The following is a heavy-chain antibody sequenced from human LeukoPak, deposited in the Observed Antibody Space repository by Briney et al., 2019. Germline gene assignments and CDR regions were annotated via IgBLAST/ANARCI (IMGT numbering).Heavy chain of an antibody. CDR1: GGSFSGYY. D-gene: IGHD3-10*01. V-gene: IGHV4-34*01. CDR2: INHSGST. Sequence: SETLSLTCAVYGGSFSGYYWSWIRQPPRKGLEWIGEINHSGSTNYNPSLKSRVTISVDTSKNQFSLKLSSVTAADTAVYYCARVNYYGSGSYNDYWGQGTLVTVSS. J-gene: IGHJ4*02. CDR3: ARVNYYGSGSYNDY.